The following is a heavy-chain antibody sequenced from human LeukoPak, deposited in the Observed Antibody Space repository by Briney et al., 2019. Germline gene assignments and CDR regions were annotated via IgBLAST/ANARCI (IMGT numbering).Heavy chain of an antibody. Sequence: GGSLRLSCAASGFTFSSYDMSWVRQAPGKGLEWVSAIRGSGDSTYYADSGKGRFTISRDSSKNTLYLQMNSLRAEDTAVYYCAKYLSGYGTRYWGQGTLVTVSS. D-gene: IGHD5-12*01. CDR3: AKYLSGYGTRY. CDR1: GFTFSSYD. CDR2: IRGSGDST. V-gene: IGHV3-23*01. J-gene: IGHJ4*02.